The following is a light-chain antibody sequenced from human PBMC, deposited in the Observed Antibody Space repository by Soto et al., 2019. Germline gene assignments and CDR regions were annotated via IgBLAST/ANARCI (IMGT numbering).Light chain of an antibody. J-gene: IGKJ1*01. Sequence: DIQMTQSPSTLSASVGDRVTITCRASQSISSWLAWYQQKPGKAPKLLIYDASSLESGVPSRFSGSGSGTEFTLTITGLRPDDFATYYCQHLDTNWPFGQGTKVEIK. CDR2: DAS. CDR3: QHLDTNWP. V-gene: IGKV1-5*01. CDR1: QSISSW.